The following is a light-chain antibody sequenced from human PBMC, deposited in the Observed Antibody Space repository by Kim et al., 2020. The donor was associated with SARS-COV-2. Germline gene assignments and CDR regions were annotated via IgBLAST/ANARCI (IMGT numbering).Light chain of an antibody. CDR1: SSNVGNQG. CDR3: AAWDTSLHGWL. CDR2: RNN. Sequence: QAGLTQPPSMSKGLRQTATLTRTGNSSNVGNQGAAWLQQHQGHPPKLLSHRNNDRPSGISERLSASRSGHTASLTITGLQPEDEADYYCAAWDTSLHGWLFGGGTQLTVL. V-gene: IGLV10-54*01. J-gene: IGLJ3*02.